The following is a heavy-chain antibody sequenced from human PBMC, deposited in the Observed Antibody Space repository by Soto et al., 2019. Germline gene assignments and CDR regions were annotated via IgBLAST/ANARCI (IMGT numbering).Heavy chain of an antibody. CDR1: GYTFTSYG. D-gene: IGHD1-1*01. Sequence: QVHLVQSGAEVKKPGASVKVSCKASGYTFTSYGITWVRQAPGQGLEWMGWISAHNGNTDYAQKLQGRVIVTRDTSTSTAYMELRSLRSDDPAVYYCARGRYGDYWGQGALVTDSS. CDR2: ISAHNGNT. V-gene: IGHV1-18*01. J-gene: IGHJ4*02. CDR3: ARGRYGDY.